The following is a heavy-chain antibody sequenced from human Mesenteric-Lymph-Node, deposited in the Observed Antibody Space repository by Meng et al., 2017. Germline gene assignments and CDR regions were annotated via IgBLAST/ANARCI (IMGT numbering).Heavy chain of an antibody. Sequence: GGSLRLSCTVSGGSISISGAYWGWIRQPPGKGLEWVSYISSSGSTIYYADSVRGRFTISRDNAKNSLYLQMNSLRAEDTAVYYCARAYYYGSGTYLPGSYWGQGTLVTVSS. J-gene: IGHJ4*02. V-gene: IGHV3-11*04. CDR2: ISSSGSTI. CDR3: ARAYYYGSGTYLPGSY. D-gene: IGHD3-10*01. CDR1: GGSISISGAY.